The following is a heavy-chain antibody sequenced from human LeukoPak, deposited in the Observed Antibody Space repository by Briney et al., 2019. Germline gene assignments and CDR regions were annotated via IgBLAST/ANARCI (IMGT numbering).Heavy chain of an antibody. V-gene: IGHV3-30*02. J-gene: IGHJ4*02. CDR2: IRYDGSNK. CDR1: GFTFSSYG. D-gene: IGHD3-22*01. CDR3: AKLLHRDSYFDY. Sequence: GGSLRLSCAASGFTFSSYGMHWVRQVPGKGLEWVAFIRYDGSNKYYADSVKGRFTISRDNSKNTLYLQMNSLRAEDTAVYYCAKLLHRDSYFDYWGQGTLVTVSS.